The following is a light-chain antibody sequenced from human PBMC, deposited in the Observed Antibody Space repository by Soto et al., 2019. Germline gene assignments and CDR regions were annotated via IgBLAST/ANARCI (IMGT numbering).Light chain of an antibody. V-gene: IGKV1-17*01. CDR1: QAIRND. J-gene: IGKJ1*01. Sequence: IQMTQSPSSLSASVVDRVTISLRASQAIRNDLAWYQQKPGRAPKRLIYGSSSLQSGVPSRFSGRGSGTEFTLTISSLQPEDFATYYCLQHNVFPRTFGQGTKVDI. CDR2: GSS. CDR3: LQHNVFPRT.